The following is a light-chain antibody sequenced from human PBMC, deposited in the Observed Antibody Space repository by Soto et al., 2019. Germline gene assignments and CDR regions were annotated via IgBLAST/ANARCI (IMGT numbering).Light chain of an antibody. CDR2: GAS. V-gene: IGKV3-15*01. CDR1: QSVDIN. CDR3: QQYNNWPPYT. Sequence: EIVMTQSPATLSVSPGERATLSCRASQSVDINLAWYQQKPGQAPRLLFYGASTRATGIPARFSGSGSGTEFTLTISSLQSEDFAVYYCQQYNNWPPYTFGQGTKLEIK. J-gene: IGKJ2*01.